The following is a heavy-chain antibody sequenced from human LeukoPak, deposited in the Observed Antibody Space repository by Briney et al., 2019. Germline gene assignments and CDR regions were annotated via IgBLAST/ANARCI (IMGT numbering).Heavy chain of an antibody. CDR1: GFTFSSYG. D-gene: IGHD1-26*01. Sequence: GGSLRLSRAASGFTFSSYGMHWVRQAPGKGLEWVAFIRYDGSNKYYADSVKGRFTISRDNSKNTLYLQMNSLRAEDTAVYYCAKDTIVGATELFDYWGQGTLVTVSS. CDR3: AKDTIVGATELFDY. J-gene: IGHJ4*02. V-gene: IGHV3-30*02. CDR2: IRYDGSNK.